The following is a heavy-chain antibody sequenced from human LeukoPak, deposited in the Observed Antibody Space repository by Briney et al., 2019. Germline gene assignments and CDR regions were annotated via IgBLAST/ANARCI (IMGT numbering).Heavy chain of an antibody. CDR1: GYPFTSYY. Sequence: ASVEPSFQASGYPFTSYYLHWVRPAPGQGLEWMGMVNPSGGSTSYAQKFQGRVTMTRDTSTTTVYMELSSLRSDDAAVFYCARRHKHYYQIDYWGQGTLVTVSS. CDR2: VNPSGGST. CDR3: ARRHKHYYQIDY. V-gene: IGHV1-46*01. D-gene: IGHD1-26*01. J-gene: IGHJ4*02.